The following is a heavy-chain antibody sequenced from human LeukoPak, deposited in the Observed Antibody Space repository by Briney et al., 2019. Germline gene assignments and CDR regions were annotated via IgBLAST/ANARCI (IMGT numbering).Heavy chain of an antibody. D-gene: IGHD1-1*01. Sequence: PSETLSLTCTVSGGSISSGTYYWGWIRQSPGKMGLEWIGNIYYSGSTYYNPSLQSRVTISVDTSRSHFSLKLSSATAADTAVYYCARGERLGPDFWGQGTLVTVSS. CDR3: ARGERLGPDF. V-gene: IGHV4-39*07. CDR1: GGSISSGTYY. CDR2: IYYSGST. J-gene: IGHJ4*02.